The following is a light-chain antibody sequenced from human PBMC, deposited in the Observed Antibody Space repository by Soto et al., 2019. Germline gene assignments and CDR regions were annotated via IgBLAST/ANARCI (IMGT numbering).Light chain of an antibody. J-gene: IGKJ1*01. CDR1: QSVSNF. CDR3: QQRSNWPWT. CDR2: DAS. V-gene: IGKV3-11*01. Sequence: EIVLTQSPATLSLSPGERATLSCRASQSVSNFLAWYQQKPGQAPRLLISDASNRATGIPGRFSGSGSGTAFSLTISSLEPEEFAVYYCQQRSNWPWTFGQGTKVEIK.